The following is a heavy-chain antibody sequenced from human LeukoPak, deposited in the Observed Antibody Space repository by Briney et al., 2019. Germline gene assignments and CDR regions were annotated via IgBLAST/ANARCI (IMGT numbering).Heavy chain of an antibody. CDR2: IYTSGST. D-gene: IGHD3-16*01. Sequence: SETLSLTCTVSGGSISSYYWSWIRQPTRKRLQWIGRIYTSGSTTYNPSLKSRVTMSVDTSKNQFSLKLSFGPPAEPAVYYCARSHPGWGDAFDIWGQGTMVTVSS. J-gene: IGHJ3*02. CDR1: GGSISSYY. CDR3: ARSHPGWGDAFDI. V-gene: IGHV4-4*07.